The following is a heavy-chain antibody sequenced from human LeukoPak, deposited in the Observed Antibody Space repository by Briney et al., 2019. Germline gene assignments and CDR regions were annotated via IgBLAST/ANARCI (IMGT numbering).Heavy chain of an antibody. D-gene: IGHD3-9*01. Sequence: SETLSLTCAVYGGSFSGYYWSWIRQPPGEGLEWIGEINHSGSTDYNPSLKSRVTISVDTSKNQFSLKLSSVTAADTAVYYCSLRYFDWLRGGDDAFDIWGQGTMVTVSS. CDR1: GGSFSGYY. V-gene: IGHV4-34*01. J-gene: IGHJ3*02. CDR3: SLRYFDWLRGGDDAFDI. CDR2: INHSGST.